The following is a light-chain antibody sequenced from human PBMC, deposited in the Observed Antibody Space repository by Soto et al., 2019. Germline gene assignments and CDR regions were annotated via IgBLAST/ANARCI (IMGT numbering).Light chain of an antibody. CDR3: QQYGHSPPFT. V-gene: IGKV3-20*01. CDR2: GVS. Sequence: EIVLTQSPGTLSLSPGERATLSCRASQSVPSTYLAWYPQRPGQAPRLLIYGVSTRAPGIPDRFSGSGSGTDFTLTISRLEPGDFAVDFCQQYGHSPPFTFGPGTKVDFK. J-gene: IGKJ3*01. CDR1: QSVPSTY.